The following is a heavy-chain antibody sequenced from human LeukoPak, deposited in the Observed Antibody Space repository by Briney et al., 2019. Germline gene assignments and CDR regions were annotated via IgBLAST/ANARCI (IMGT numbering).Heavy chain of an antibody. CDR2: IYYSGSA. Sequence: SETLSLTCTVSGGSISSYYWSWIRQPPGKGLEWIGYIYYSGSANYNPSLKSRVTMSVDTSKNQFSLKLSPVTAADTAVYYCAREEGIVGARGLDYWGQGTLVTVSS. D-gene: IGHD1-26*01. CDR1: GGSISSYY. V-gene: IGHV4-59*12. J-gene: IGHJ4*02. CDR3: AREEGIVGARGLDY.